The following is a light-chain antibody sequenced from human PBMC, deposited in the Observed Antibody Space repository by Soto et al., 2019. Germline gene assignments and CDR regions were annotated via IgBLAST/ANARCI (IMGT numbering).Light chain of an antibody. CDR3: QHYNNPPLT. J-gene: IGKJ4*01. V-gene: IGKV3-15*01. CDR1: QSVSSN. Sequence: EIVMTQSPATLSVSPGEGATLSCRASQSVSSNLAWYQQKAGQAPRLLIYGASTRAAGIPPRFSGSGSWTDFALTISSLQSENFAVYYCQHYNNPPLTFVGGTMVEIK. CDR2: GAS.